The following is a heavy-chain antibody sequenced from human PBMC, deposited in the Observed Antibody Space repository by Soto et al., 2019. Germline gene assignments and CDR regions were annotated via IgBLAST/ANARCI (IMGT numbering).Heavy chain of an antibody. CDR1: GGSISSSSYY. CDR2: IYYSGST. J-gene: IGHJ6*02. V-gene: IGHV4-39*01. D-gene: IGHD3-9*01. CDR3: ARHLRYYDILTRSFYYYYYGMDV. Sequence: PXETLSLTCTVAGGSISSSSYYWGWIRQPPGKGLEWIGSIYYSGSTYYNPSLKGRVTISVDTSKNQSSLKLSSVTAADTAVYYCARHLRYYDILTRSFYYYYYGMDVWGQGTTVTVS.